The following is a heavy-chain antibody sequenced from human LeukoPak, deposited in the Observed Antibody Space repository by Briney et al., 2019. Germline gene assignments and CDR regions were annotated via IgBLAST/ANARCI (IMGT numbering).Heavy chain of an antibody. V-gene: IGHV3-23*01. CDR1: GFTFSTYN. CDR2: VVGTDGRT. Sequence: WASLRLSCAASGFTFSTYNMNWVRQAPGKGLEWVSAVVGTDGRTYYAAFVKGRFTIYRDNSKNTLYLQMNSLRAEDTAVYYCAKDGSYYFDYWGQGTLVTVSS. CDR3: AKDGSYYFDY. J-gene: IGHJ4*02.